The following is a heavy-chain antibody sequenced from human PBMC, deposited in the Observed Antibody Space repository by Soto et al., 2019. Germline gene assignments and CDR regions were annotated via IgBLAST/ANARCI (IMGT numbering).Heavy chain of an antibody. CDR1: GGSISSGDYY. D-gene: IGHD1-26*01. CDR3: ARVGLPDPYYYYGMDV. J-gene: IGHJ6*02. V-gene: IGHV4-30-4*01. Sequence: QVQLQESGPGLVKPSQTLSLTCTVSGGSISSGDYYWSWIRQPPGKGLEWIGYIYYSGSTYYNPSLKSRVTISVDTSKNQFSLKLSSVTAADTAVYYCARVGLPDPYYYYGMDVWGQGTTVTVSS. CDR2: IYYSGST.